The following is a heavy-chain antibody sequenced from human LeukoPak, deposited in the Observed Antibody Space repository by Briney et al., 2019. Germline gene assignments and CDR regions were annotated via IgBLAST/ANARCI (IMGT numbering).Heavy chain of an antibody. J-gene: IGHJ4*02. Sequence: SETLSLTCAVYGGSFSGYYWSWLRQPPGKGLEWIGEINHSGRTNYNPSLKSRVTISVDTSKNHFSLKLSSVTAADTAVYYCARGGLQHYYGSGSHDYWGQGTLVTVSS. CDR1: GGSFSGYY. CDR3: ARGGLQHYYGSGSHDY. D-gene: IGHD3-10*01. V-gene: IGHV4-34*01. CDR2: INHSGRT.